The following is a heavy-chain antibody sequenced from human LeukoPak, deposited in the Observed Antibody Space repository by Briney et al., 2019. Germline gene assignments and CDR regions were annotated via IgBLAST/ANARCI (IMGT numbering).Heavy chain of an antibody. CDR2: IYYSGST. V-gene: IGHV4-59*11. J-gene: IGHJ4*02. CDR3: ARGATTWSDY. Sequence: PSETLSLTCTVSGTYMTGLTWTWLRKPPGKDLEWIGYIYYSGSTKYNPSLKSRVTMSVDTSKSQFSLKLSSVTAADTAVYYYARGATTWSDYWGQGTLVTVSS. CDR1: GTYMTGLT. D-gene: IGHD1-26*01.